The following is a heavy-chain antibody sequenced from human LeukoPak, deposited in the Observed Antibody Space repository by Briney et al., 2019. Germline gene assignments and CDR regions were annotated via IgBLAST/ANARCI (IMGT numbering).Heavy chain of an antibody. CDR1: TFIFSCYS. CDR3: ARDRAAKARVGGMDV. J-gene: IGHJ6*02. V-gene: IGHV3-21*06. CDR2: ISETSSYT. Sequence: GGSLRLSCAASTFIFSCYSMNWVRPAPGKGLEWVSYISETSSYTYYSDSVKGRFTISRDNAKNSLYLQMNSLRADDTAIYYCARDRAAKARVGGMDVWGQGTTVIVSS. D-gene: IGHD6-13*01.